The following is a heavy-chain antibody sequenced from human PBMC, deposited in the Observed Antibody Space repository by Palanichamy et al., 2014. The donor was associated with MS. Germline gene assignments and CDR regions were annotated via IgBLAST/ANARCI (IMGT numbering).Heavy chain of an antibody. J-gene: IGHJ4*02. Sequence: EVRLVESGGGLVQPGGSLRLSVCSLWIHFSSYWTDLGPPGSRKGLECVANMNQDESEEYYVDSVKGRFTISRDNAKNSLYLQMNSLRAEDTAVYYCARENSGSFSFDYWGQGTLVTVSS. V-gene: IGHV3-7*03. CDR1: IHFSSYW. D-gene: IGHD1-26*01. CDR2: MNQDESEE. CDR3: ARENSGSFSFDY.